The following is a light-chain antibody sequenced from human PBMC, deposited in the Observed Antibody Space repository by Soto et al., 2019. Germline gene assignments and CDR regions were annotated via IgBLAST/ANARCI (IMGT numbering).Light chain of an antibody. CDR2: EVN. V-gene: IGLV2-8*01. CDR1: SSDVGGYNY. CDR3: SSYAGSSNV. Sequence: QSALTQPPSASGSPVQSVAISCTGTSSDVGGYNYVSWYQQHPGKAPKLMIYEVNKRPSGVPDRFSGSKSSNTASLTVSCLQAEDEADYYCSSYAGSSNVFGTGTKVTVL. J-gene: IGLJ1*01.